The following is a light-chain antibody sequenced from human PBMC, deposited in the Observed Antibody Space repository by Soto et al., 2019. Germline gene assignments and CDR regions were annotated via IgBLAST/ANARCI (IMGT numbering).Light chain of an antibody. CDR2: DAS. V-gene: IGKV3-15*01. CDR1: QSIYIN. J-gene: IGKJ5*01. CDR3: QQYNNRPLT. Sequence: EIVMTQSPATLSVSPGERATLSCRASQSIYINLAWYQQKPGQAPRLLIHDASTRATGIPARFSGGGSGTEFTLTISSLQSEDVVLYYCQQYNNRPLTFGQGTRLEI.